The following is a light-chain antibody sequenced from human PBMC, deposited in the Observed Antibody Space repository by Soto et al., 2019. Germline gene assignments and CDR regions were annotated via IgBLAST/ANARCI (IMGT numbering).Light chain of an antibody. CDR3: QQYDQWWT. Sequence: EIVMTQSPATLSVSPGERATFSCRASQSVNSNLAWYHLKPGQAPRLLLYGASIRATDDPARFSGGGSGTEYTLTISSLQSEDFGVYFCQQYDQWWTFGQGTKVEVK. CDR1: QSVNSN. CDR2: GAS. J-gene: IGKJ1*01. V-gene: IGKV3-15*01.